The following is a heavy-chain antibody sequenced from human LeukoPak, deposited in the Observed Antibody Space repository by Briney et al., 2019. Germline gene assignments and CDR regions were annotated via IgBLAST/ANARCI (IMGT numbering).Heavy chain of an antibody. CDR1: GYTGTCYY. CDR2: INPNSSGT. CDR3: ARGEDYYGSGIDGYFDY. J-gene: IGHJ4*02. D-gene: IGHD3-10*01. V-gene: IGHV1-2*02. Sequence: ASVKVSCKAAGYTGTCYYMHWVRHAPGQGLEWMGWINPNSSGTNYAQKFQGRLTMTRDTSISTAYMELSRLRSDDTAVYYCARGEDYYGSGIDGYFDYWGQGTLVTVSS.